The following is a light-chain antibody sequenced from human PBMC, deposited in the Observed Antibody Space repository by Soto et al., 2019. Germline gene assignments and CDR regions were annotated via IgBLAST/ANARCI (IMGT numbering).Light chain of an antibody. J-gene: IGLJ3*02. V-gene: IGLV4-60*02. CDR3: ETWDTNTRV. Sequence: QPVLTQSSSASTSLGSSVKLTCTLSSGHSTYIIAWHQQQPGKAPRYLMKLEGSGSQIKGSGVSDRFSGSSSGADRYLTISNLRFEDEADYYCETWDTNTRVFGGGTKLTVL. CDR1: SGHSTYI. CDR2: LEGSGSQ.